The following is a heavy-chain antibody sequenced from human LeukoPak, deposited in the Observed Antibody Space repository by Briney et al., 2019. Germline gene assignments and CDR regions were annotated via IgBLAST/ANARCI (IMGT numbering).Heavy chain of an antibody. CDR2: ISGSGGST. Sequence: GGSLRLSCAASGFTFTDYAMSWVRQAPGKGLEWVSAISGSGGSTYYADSVKGRFTISRDNSKNTLYLQMNSLRAEDTAVYYCAKDEDAGYDYWGQGTLVTVSS. CDR3: AKDEDAGYDY. V-gene: IGHV3-23*01. D-gene: IGHD3-22*01. CDR1: GFTFTDYA. J-gene: IGHJ4*02.